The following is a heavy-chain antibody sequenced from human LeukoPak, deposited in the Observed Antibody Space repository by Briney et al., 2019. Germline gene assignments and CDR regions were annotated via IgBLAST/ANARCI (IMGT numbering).Heavy chain of an antibody. J-gene: IGHJ4*01. CDR1: GYMFNTYY. D-gene: IGHD3-10*01. CDR2: ISHSGSTI. CDR3: ATYGSGSGTFFDS. Sequence: GGFLRLSCVASGYMFNTYYMTWIRQSPEKGLEWLSYISHSGSTIYYADSVKGRFTISRDNAKNSLYLQMDSLRAEDTALYYCATYGSGSGTFFDSWGQGTLVTVSS. V-gene: IGHV3-11*04.